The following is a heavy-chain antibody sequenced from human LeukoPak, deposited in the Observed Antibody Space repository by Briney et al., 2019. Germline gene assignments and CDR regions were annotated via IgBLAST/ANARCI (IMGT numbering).Heavy chain of an antibody. V-gene: IGHV4-38-2*02. CDR2: IYHSGST. CDR3: ARGSRYYDSSGDRFDY. Sequence: SETLSLTCTVSGYSISSGYYWGWIRQPPGKGLEWIGSIYHSGSTYYNPSLKSRVTISVDRSKNQFSLKLSSVTAADTAVYYCARGSRYYDSSGDRFDYRGQGTLVTVSS. CDR1: GYSISSGYY. J-gene: IGHJ4*02. D-gene: IGHD3-22*01.